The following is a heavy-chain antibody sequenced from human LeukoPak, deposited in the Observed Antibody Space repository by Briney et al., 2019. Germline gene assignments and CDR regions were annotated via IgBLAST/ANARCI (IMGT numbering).Heavy chain of an antibody. V-gene: IGHV4-30-2*01. J-gene: IGHJ4*02. D-gene: IGHD3-22*01. CDR1: GGSISSGGYS. CDR2: IYHSGST. Sequence: SQTLSLTCAVSGGSISSGGYSWSWIRQPPGKGLEWIGYIYHSGSTYYNPSLKSRVTISVDRSKNQFSLKLSSVTAADTAVYYCARERGYYYDSSGYYFDYWGQGTLVTVSS. CDR3: ARERGYYYDSSGYYFDY.